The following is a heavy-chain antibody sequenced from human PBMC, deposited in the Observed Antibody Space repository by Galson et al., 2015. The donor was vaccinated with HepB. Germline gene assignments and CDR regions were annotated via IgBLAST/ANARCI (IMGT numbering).Heavy chain of an antibody. CDR2: IIPIFGTA. V-gene: IGHV1-69*13. Sequence: SVKDSCQASGGTFNSSAISWVRQAPGQGLEWMGGIIPIFGTANYAQKFQGRVTITADESTSTAYMELSSLRSEDTAVYYCARDSGTTDYYYYYMDVWGKGTTVTVSS. CDR1: GGTFNSSA. J-gene: IGHJ6*03. CDR3: ARDSGTTDYYYYYMDV. D-gene: IGHD4-17*01.